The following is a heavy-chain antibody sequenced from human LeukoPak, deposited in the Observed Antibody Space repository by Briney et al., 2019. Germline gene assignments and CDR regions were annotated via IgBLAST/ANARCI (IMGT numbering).Heavy chain of an antibody. D-gene: IGHD5-12*01. CDR2: IKQDGSKK. J-gene: IGHJ4*02. Sequence: GGSLRLSCAASGFTFSSYWMTWVRQAPGELLEWVAYIKQDGSKKYYVDSVKGRFTISRDNAKNSVYLQMNSLRAEDTAVYYCARGPSGYHNTGGQGTLVTVFS. V-gene: IGHV3-7*01. CDR1: GFTFSSYW. CDR3: ARGPSGYHNT.